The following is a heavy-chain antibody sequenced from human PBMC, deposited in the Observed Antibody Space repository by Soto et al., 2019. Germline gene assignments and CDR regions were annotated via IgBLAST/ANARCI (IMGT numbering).Heavy chain of an antibody. J-gene: IGHJ3*02. CDR2: IYYSGST. Sequence: SETLSLTCTVSGGSVSSGSYYWSWIRQPPGKVLEWIGYIYYSGSTNYNPSLKSRVTISVDTSKNQFSLKLSSVTAADTAVYYCTRGPPYYYDSSGLGAFDIWGQGTMVTVSS. CDR3: TRGPPYYYDSSGLGAFDI. D-gene: IGHD3-22*01. CDR1: GGSVSSGSYY. V-gene: IGHV4-61*01.